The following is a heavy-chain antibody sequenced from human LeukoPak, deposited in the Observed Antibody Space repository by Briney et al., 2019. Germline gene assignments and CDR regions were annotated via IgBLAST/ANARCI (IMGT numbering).Heavy chain of an antibody. D-gene: IGHD4-17*01. CDR3: TTALSSYGEDYMDV. Sequence: PGGSLRLSCAASGFTFSNAWMSWVRQAPGKGLEWVGRIKSKTDGGTTDYAAPVKGRFTISRDDSKNTLYLQMNSLKTEDTAVYYCTTALSSYGEDYMDVWGKGTTVTVSS. CDR1: GFTFSNAW. J-gene: IGHJ6*03. V-gene: IGHV3-15*01. CDR2: IKSKTDGGTT.